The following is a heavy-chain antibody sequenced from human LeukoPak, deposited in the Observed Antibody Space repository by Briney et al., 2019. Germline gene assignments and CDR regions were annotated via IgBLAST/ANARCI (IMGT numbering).Heavy chain of an antibody. CDR2: ISVSSSTI. CDR1: GFSFGSYG. CDR3: ARGGYYYDAYDSVDY. J-gene: IGHJ4*02. D-gene: IGHD3-22*01. V-gene: IGHV3-48*01. Sequence: AGGSLRLSCTASGFSFGSYGMHWVRQAPGKGLQWISYISVSSSTINYADSVRGRFTTSRDNAKNSLFLQLTSLRAEDTGFYYCARGGYYYDAYDSVDYWGQGTLVTVSS.